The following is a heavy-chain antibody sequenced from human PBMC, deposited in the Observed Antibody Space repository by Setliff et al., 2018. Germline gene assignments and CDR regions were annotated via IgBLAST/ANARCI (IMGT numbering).Heavy chain of an antibody. CDR2: IYYTGIT. J-gene: IGHJ6*03. D-gene: IGHD3-3*01. Sequence: SETLSLTCTVSGDSINSYPYYWGWIRQPPGKGLEWIGNIYYTGITYYNPSLKSRVTISVDTSKNHFSLKLTSVTAADTAAYYCARVSGFLYMDVWGKGTTVTVS. V-gene: IGHV4-39*07. CDR1: GDSINSYPYY. CDR3: ARVSGFLYMDV.